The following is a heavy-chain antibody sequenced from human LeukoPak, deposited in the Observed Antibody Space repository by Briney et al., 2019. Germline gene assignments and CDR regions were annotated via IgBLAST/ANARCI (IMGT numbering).Heavy chain of an antibody. J-gene: IGHJ3*02. V-gene: IGHV3-23*01. CDR1: GFTFSTYV. D-gene: IGHD4-17*01. Sequence: GGSLRLSCAASGFTFSTYVVTWVRQAPGKGLEWVSTISGSGGSTYYADSVKGRFTISRDNAKNTLYLQMNSLRAEDTAVYYCASWRDYFPIDAFDIWGQGTLVTVSS. CDR2: ISGSGGST. CDR3: ASWRDYFPIDAFDI.